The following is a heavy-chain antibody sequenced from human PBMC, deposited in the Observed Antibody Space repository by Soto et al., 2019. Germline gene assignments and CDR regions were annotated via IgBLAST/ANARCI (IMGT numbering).Heavy chain of an antibody. CDR1: GFTFSSYA. CDR2: ISGSGGST. CDR3: AKLYTYYYDFSCYYYDHDLFAI. Sequence: VRLYCPASGFTFSSYAMSWVRQAPGKGLEWVSAISGSGGSTYYADSVKGRFTISRDNSKNTLYLQMNSLRAEDTAVYYCAKLYTYYYDFSCYYYDHDLFAICGQGTIVIVSS. V-gene: IGHV3-23*01. J-gene: IGHJ3*02. D-gene: IGHD3-22*01.